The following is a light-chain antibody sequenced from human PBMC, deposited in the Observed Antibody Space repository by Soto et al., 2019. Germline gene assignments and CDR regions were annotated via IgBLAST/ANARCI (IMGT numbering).Light chain of an antibody. CDR1: SWHSSYA. J-gene: IGLJ3*02. CDR3: QTWGTGIWV. CDR2: LNSDGSH. V-gene: IGLV4-69*01. Sequence: QLVLTQSPSASASLGASVKLTCTLSSWHSSYAIAWHQQQPEKGPRYLMKLNSDGSHSKGDGIPDRFSFSSSGAERYLTISSLQSEDEADYYCQTWGTGIWVFVGGTKLTVL.